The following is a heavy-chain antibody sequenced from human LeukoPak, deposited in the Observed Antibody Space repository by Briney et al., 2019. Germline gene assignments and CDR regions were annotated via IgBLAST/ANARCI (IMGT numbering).Heavy chain of an antibody. Sequence: GGSLRLSCVASRFTFNKYYMSWVRQAPGKGLQWVANINPDGSEKYYVDSVKGRFTISRDNAKNSLYLQVNSLRAEDTALYYCVREYFEDPNQLDHWGQGTLVTVSS. V-gene: IGHV3-7*03. CDR2: INPDGSEK. J-gene: IGHJ4*02. CDR3: VREYFEDPNQLDH. CDR1: RFTFNKYY. D-gene: IGHD3-9*01.